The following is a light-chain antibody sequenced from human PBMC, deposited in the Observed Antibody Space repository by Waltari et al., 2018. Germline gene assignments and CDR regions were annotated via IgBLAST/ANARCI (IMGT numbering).Light chain of an antibody. CDR2: DAS. CDR1: QDISNY. CDR3: QQYDNLPLT. V-gene: IGKV1-33*01. J-gene: IGKJ4*01. Sequence: DIQMTQSPSSLSASVGDRVTITCQASQDISNYLNWYQQKPWKAPKLLIYDASNLETGVPSRFSGSGSATDFTFTISSLQPEDIATYYCQQYDNLPLTFGGGTKVEIK.